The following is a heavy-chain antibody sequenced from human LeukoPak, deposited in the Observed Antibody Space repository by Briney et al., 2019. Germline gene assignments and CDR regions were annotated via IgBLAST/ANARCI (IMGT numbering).Heavy chain of an antibody. CDR2: ISYDGSNK. CDR3: AKGASGYAIIDY. CDR1: GFTFTNYG. V-gene: IGHV3-30*18. J-gene: IGHJ4*02. D-gene: IGHD3-22*01. Sequence: GGSLRLSCAASGFTFTNYGMHWVRQAPGKGLEWVAVISYDGSNKYYADSVKGRFTISRDNSKNTLYLQMNSLRAEDTAVYYCAKGASGYAIIDYWGQGTLVTVSS.